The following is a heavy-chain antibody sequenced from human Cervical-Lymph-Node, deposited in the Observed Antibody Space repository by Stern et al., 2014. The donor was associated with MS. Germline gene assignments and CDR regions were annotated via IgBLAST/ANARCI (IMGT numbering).Heavy chain of an antibody. Sequence: EVQLVESGGGLVQSERSLRLSCTASGFTFGDYAMSWFRQAPGRGLDWVGSIRSKGFGGTTEYAASVKGRFTISRDDSKSIAYLQMNSLNTEDTAMYYCTGATMVSPWGQGTLVTVSS. CDR2: IRSKGFGGTT. D-gene: IGHD4-23*01. CDR3: TGATMVSP. CDR1: GFTFGDYA. J-gene: IGHJ5*02. V-gene: IGHV3-49*03.